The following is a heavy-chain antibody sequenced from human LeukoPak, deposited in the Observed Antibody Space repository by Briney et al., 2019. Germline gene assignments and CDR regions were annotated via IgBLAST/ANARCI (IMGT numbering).Heavy chain of an antibody. D-gene: IGHD1-26*01. V-gene: IGHV3-23*01. Sequence: GGSLRLSCAASGFTFNTYAMSWVRQAPGKGLEWVSAISGGGGAAFYADSVKGRFTFSRDNSKSTLYLQMNSLRAEDTAVYFCVKGSGTDYYGDFDYWGQGTLVTVSS. CDR3: VKGSGTDYYGDFDY. J-gene: IGHJ4*02. CDR1: GFTFNTYA. CDR2: ISGGGGAA.